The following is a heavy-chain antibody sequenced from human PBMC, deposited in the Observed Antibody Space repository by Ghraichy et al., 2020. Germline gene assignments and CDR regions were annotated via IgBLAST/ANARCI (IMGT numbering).Heavy chain of an antibody. D-gene: IGHD3-10*01. V-gene: IGHV3-23*01. CDR1: GFTFSSYA. Sequence: GALRLSCAASGFTFSSYAMSWVRQAPGKGLEWVSAISGSGGSTYYADSVKGRFTISRDNSKNTLYLQMNSLRAEDTAVYYCAKVRSLWFGESNWGQGTLVTVSS. CDR3: AKVRSLWFGESN. J-gene: IGHJ4*02. CDR2: ISGSGGST.